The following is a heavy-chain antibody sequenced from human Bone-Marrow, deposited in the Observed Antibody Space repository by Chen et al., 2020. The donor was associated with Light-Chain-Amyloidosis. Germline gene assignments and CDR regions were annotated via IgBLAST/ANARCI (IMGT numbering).Heavy chain of an antibody. CDR3: ARGLGNGYGDNWFDP. Sequence: QVQLQESGPGLVKPSGTLSLTCTVSGGSIASDYRSLIRQPPGKGLEWIGYIYYIGDHHYNPSFKGRVTISIDTSKTHFSLNLISVTAADTAVYYCARGLGNGYGDNWFDPWGQGTLVTVSS. V-gene: IGHV4-59*01. J-gene: IGHJ5*02. CDR1: GGSIASDY. D-gene: IGHD5-18*01. CDR2: IYYIGDH.